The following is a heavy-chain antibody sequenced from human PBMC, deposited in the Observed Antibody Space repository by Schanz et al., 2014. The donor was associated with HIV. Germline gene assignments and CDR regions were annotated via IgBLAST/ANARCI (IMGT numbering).Heavy chain of an antibody. CDR1: GFTFSSYG. CDR2: ISHDGSKK. V-gene: IGHV3-30*18. J-gene: IGHJ6*02. CDR3: AKDGGSRGRRRGMDV. D-gene: IGHD3-10*01. Sequence: QVRLVESGGGVVQPGRSLRLSCAASGFTFSSYGMYWVRQAPGKGLEWVAVISHDGSKKYYGDSVKGRFTISRDNSKNTVYLQRNSLRAEDTAIYHCAKDGGSRGRRRGMDVWGQGTTVTVSS.